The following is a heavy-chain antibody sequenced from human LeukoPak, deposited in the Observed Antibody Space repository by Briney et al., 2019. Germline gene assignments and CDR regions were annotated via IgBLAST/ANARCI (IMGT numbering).Heavy chain of an antibody. Sequence: GGSLRLSCAASGFTFSSYGMHWVRQAPGKGLEWVAVISYDESNKYYADSVTGRFTISRDNSKNTLYLQMNSLRAEDTAVYYCAKLYSSSSSLVYWGQGTLVTVSS. CDR1: GFTFSSYG. D-gene: IGHD6-6*01. J-gene: IGHJ4*02. CDR3: AKLYSSSSSLVY. CDR2: ISYDESNK. V-gene: IGHV3-30*18.